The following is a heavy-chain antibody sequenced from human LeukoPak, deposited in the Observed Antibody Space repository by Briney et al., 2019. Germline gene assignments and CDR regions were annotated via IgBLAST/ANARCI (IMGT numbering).Heavy chain of an antibody. CDR1: GYSFTNYW. J-gene: IGHJ4*02. D-gene: IGHD1-1*01. Sequence: GESLKISCKGSGYSFTNYWIAWVRQMPGRGLEWMVIISPSDSDTRYSPSFQGQVTISADKSISTAYLQWSSLKASDSAMYYCARAWNFDYWGQGTLVTVSS. CDR2: ISPSDSDT. CDR3: ARAWNFDY. V-gene: IGHV5-51*01.